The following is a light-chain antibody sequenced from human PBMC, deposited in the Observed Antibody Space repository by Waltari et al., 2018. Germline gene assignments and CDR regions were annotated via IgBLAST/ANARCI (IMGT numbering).Light chain of an antibody. V-gene: IGLV1-40*01. CDR2: GHN. J-gene: IGLJ2*01. CDR3: QSYDRSLSVV. CDR1: GSNIGAGYD. Sequence: QSALTQPPSVSGAPGQRITISCTGSGSNIGAGYDVHWYQQFPGTAPKHLPYGHNNRPSGVPDRFFGSKTGTAASLAITGLQADDEADYYCQSYDRSLSVVFGGGTKLTVL.